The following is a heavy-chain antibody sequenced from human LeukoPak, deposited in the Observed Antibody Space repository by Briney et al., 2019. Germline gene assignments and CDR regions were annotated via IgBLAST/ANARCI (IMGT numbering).Heavy chain of an antibody. CDR1: GFTFSSYT. Sequence: GGSLRLSCAASGFTFSSYTMSWVRQTPGKGLEWVANIKQDGSEKNYVDSVKGRFTISRDNAKNSLYLQMNSLRADDTAVYYCARERGSGSYHPFDPWGQGTLATVSS. D-gene: IGHD3-10*01. V-gene: IGHV3-7*01. CDR2: IKQDGSEK. J-gene: IGHJ5*02. CDR3: ARERGSGSYHPFDP.